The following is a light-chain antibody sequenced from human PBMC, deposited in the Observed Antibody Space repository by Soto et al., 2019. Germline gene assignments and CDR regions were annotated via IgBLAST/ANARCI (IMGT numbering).Light chain of an antibody. V-gene: IGKV1-5*03. J-gene: IGKJ4*01. CDR3: QXXDTYPLT. CDR2: KAS. Sequence: DIQMTQSPSTLSASVGXXXTXXXXASQSVSRWLAWYQQRPGKAPNLLIYKASNLESGVPSRFSGSGSGTEFTLTIASLQPXXXXTXYXQXXDTYPLTFGGGTKVEIK. CDR1: QSVSRW.